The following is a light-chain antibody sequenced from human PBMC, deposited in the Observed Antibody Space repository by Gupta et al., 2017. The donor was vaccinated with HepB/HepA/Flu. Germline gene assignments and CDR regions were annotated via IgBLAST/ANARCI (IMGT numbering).Light chain of an antibody. J-gene: IGLJ3*02. CDR3: QYSDFKNHGV. V-gene: IGLV6-57*02. Sequence: IPTQSHSVSDAPGKTVTISCTGSGASIASNYVRWYHQRPGSARNTVSLEDDKRPSGVSERFSGSTDCSSNSDRLLTSGLKTEGDADEYCQYSDFKNHGVFGGGTKLTVI. CDR2: EDD. CDR1: GASIASNY.